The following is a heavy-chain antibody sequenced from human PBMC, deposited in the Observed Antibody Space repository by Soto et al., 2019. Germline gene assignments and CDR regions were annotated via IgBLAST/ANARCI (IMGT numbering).Heavy chain of an antibody. V-gene: IGHV4-39*01. Sequence: PSETLSLTCTVSGGSISSSSYYWGWIRQPPWKGLEWIGNIYYSGSTYYNPSLKSRVTISVDTSKNQFSLRLTSVTAADTAVYYCARLGPPVVIVISGFDPWGQGTLVTVSS. CDR3: ARLGPPVVIVISGFDP. CDR1: GGSISSSSYY. D-gene: IGHD2-21*01. J-gene: IGHJ5*02. CDR2: IYYSGST.